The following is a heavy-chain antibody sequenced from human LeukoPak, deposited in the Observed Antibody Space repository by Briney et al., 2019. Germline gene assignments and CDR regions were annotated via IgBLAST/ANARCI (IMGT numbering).Heavy chain of an antibody. CDR3: GRLGXXRDXCYRAADH. D-gene: IGHD1-14*01. V-gene: IGHV3-7*01. CDR1: GFTFSSYS. Sequence: AGGSLRLSCAASGFTFSSYSMSWVRQAPGKGLEWVASIRADESETFYVDSVKGRFTVSRDNAKNSLYLQMDSLRAEDTAVYFCGRLGXXRDXCYRAADHWGQGTLVXV. CDR2: IRADESET. J-gene: IGHJ4*02.